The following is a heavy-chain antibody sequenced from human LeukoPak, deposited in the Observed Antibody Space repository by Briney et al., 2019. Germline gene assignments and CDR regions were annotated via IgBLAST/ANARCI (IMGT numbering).Heavy chain of an antibody. CDR1: GDSVSRNGVA. V-gene: IGHV6-1*01. J-gene: IGHJ3*01. CDR2: TYFRSQWYN. CDR3: ARWYATGWDAGHNAFDV. Sequence: SQTLSLTCAISGDSVSRNGVAWNWIRQSPSRGLEWLGRTYFRSQWYNDYAISVKSRVTINPDTSQNHFPLQLNSVTPEDTAIYYCARWYATGWDAGHNAFDVWGQGTMVTVSS. D-gene: IGHD6-19*01.